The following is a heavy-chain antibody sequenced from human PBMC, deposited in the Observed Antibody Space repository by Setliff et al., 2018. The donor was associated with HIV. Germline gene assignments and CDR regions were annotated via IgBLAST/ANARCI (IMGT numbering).Heavy chain of an antibody. V-gene: IGHV4-39*07. D-gene: IGHD1-7*01. CDR1: GGSISSSSYY. Sequence: SETLSLTCTVSGGSISSSSYYWGWIRQPPGKGLEWIGSIYYSGSTYYNPSLKSRATISVDTSKNQFSLKLSSVTAADTAVYYCARGDGTKYYYYYYMDVWGKGTTVTVSS. CDR2: IYYSGST. J-gene: IGHJ6*03. CDR3: ARGDGTKYYYYYYMDV.